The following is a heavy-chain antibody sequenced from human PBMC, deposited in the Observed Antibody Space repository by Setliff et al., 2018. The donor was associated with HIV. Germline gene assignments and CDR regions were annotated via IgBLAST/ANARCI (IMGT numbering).Heavy chain of an antibody. V-gene: IGHV1-2*06. J-gene: IGHJ3*02. CDR3: ARPITMIADAFDI. D-gene: IGHD3-22*01. CDR2: INPNSGGT. Sequence: ASVKVSCKASGYTFTGYYVHWVRRAPGQGLEWMGRINPNSGGTNYAQKFRGGVTITRDTSTSTVYMELSSLRSEDTAVYYCARPITMIADAFDIWGQGTMVTVSS. CDR1: GYTFTGYY.